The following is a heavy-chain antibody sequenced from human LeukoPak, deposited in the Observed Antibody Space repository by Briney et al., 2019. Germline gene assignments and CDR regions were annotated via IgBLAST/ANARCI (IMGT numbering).Heavy chain of an antibody. V-gene: IGHV3-7*01. CDR1: RFTFSSYG. Sequence: GGSLRPSCEASRFTFSSYGMHWVRQAPGKGLEWVANIKQDGSEKYYVDSVKGRFTISRDNAKNSLYLQMNSLRAEDTAVYYCAREVVAATPYYYYYYMDVWGKGTTVTVSS. CDR3: AREVVAATPYYYYYYMDV. J-gene: IGHJ6*03. D-gene: IGHD2-15*01. CDR2: IKQDGSEK.